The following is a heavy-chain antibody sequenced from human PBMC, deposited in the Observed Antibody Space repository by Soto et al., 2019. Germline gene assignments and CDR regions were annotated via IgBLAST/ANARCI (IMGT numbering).Heavy chain of an antibody. D-gene: IGHD3-22*01. V-gene: IGHV1-18*01. J-gene: IGHJ4*02. CDR2: ISAYNGNT. Sequence: ASVKVSCKASGYTFTSYGISWLRQAPGQGLEWMGWISAYNGNTNYAQKLQGRVTMTTDTSTSTAYMELRSLRSDDTAVYYCARAYDSSGYSKDFDYWGQGTLVTVSS. CDR3: ARAYDSSGYSKDFDY. CDR1: GYTFTSYG.